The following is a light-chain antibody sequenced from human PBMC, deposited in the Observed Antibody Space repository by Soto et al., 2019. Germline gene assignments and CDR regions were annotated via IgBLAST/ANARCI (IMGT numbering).Light chain of an antibody. Sequence: EIVLTQSPGTLSLSLGERATLSCRASQSVSINYLAWYQQKPRQAPRLLIYAASSRATGVPNRFSGSGSGTDFTLTISRLEPEDFAVYYCQQYYSTPRTFGHGTKVEIK. CDR2: AAS. CDR3: QQYYSTPRT. J-gene: IGKJ1*01. CDR1: QSVSINY. V-gene: IGKV3-20*01.